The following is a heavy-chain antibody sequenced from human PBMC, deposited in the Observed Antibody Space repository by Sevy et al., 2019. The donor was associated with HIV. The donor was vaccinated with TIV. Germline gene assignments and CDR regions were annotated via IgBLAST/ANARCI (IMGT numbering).Heavy chain of an antibody. CDR3: ARARVSGVVPAAIDY. Sequence: ASVKGSCKASGGTFSSYAISWVRQAPGQGLEWMGGIIPIFGTANYAQKFQGRVTITADESTSTAYMELSSLRSEDTAVYYCARARVSGVVPAAIDYWGQGTLVTVSS. CDR2: IIPIFGTA. CDR1: GGTFSSYA. D-gene: IGHD2-2*02. J-gene: IGHJ4*02. V-gene: IGHV1-69*13.